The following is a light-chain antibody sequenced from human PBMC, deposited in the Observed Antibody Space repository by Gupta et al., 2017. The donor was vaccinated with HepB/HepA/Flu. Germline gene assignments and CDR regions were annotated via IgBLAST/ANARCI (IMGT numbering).Light chain of an antibody. J-gene: IGLJ1*01. CDR1: SRDIGGY. V-gene: IGLV2-11*01. CDR2: EVP. Sequence: QSALTQPRSVSGSPGQSVTIPCTGTSRDIGGYVSWFPQHPGKAPKRMIFEVPKRPSGVPDRFSDSKSGNTASLTISGLQAEDEADYYCCSYAAYTYVFGTGTEVSVL. CDR3: CSYAAYTYV.